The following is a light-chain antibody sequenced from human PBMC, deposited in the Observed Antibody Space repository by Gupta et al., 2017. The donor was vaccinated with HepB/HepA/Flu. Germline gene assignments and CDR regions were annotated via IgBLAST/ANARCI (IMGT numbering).Light chain of an antibody. CDR1: SSDIAATYD. V-gene: IGLV1-40*01. CDR3: QSYDSTLNGYV. J-gene: IGLJ1*01. Sequence: QSVLTQPPSVSRAPGQSVTISCTGGSSDIAATYDVHWYQQVPGTAPKLLIYGNSNRPSGVPDRFSGSKSGTSASLAISGLQAEDEADYYCQSYDSTLNGYVFGTGTEVTVL. CDR2: GNS.